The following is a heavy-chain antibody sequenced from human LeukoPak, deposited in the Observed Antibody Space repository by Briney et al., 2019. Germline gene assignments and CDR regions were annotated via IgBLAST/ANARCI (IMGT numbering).Heavy chain of an antibody. CDR1: GYTFTSYG. Sequence: GASVTVSFKASGYTFTSYGISWVRQAPGQGLEWMGWISAYNGNTNYAQKLQGRVTMTTDTSTSTAYMELRSLRSDDTAVYYCARWDRTNNWFDPWGQGTLVTVSS. D-gene: IGHD1-14*01. CDR3: ARWDRTNNWFDP. V-gene: IGHV1-18*01. CDR2: ISAYNGNT. J-gene: IGHJ5*02.